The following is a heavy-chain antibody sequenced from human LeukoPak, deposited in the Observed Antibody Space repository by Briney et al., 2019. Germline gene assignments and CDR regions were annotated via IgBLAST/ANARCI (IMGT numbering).Heavy chain of an antibody. V-gene: IGHV4-38-2*02. Sequence: NPSETLSLTCTVSAYSISSGYYWGWIRQPPGKGLEWIGSIYHSGSTYYNPSLKSRVTISVDTSKNQFSLKLSSVTAADTAVYYCARDNIVVVAATKAYYFDYWGQGTLVTVSS. D-gene: IGHD2-15*01. CDR1: AYSISSGYY. J-gene: IGHJ4*02. CDR2: IYHSGST. CDR3: ARDNIVVVAATKAYYFDY.